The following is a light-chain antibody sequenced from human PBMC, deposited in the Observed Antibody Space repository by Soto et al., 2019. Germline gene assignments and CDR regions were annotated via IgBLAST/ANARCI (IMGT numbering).Light chain of an antibody. CDR3: QQYNGWPQT. V-gene: IGKV3D-15*01. CDR2: GAS. J-gene: IGKJ1*01. Sequence: ELVMTQSPATLSVSPGERATLSCRASQSVSSNLAWYQQKPGQAPRLLIYGASTRATGIPARFSGSGSGTEFALTISSLQSEDFAVYYCQQYNGWPQTFGQGTKVDIK. CDR1: QSVSSN.